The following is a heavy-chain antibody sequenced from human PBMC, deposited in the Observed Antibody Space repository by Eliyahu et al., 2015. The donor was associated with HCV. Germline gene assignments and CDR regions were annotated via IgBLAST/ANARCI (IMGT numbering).Heavy chain of an antibody. CDR1: XGSIXTYX. D-gene: IGHD6-19*01. V-gene: IGHV4-59*01. Sequence: QVQLQESGPGLVKPSETLSLXCTVSXGSIXTYXWSWIRQPPGQGXGXIWYIPYSGSTNNNPSLKSRVTISVDTSKNQFSLNLTSVTAADTAVYYCASGGGGIAVAGTGGWFDPWGQGTLVTVSS. J-gene: IGHJ5*02. CDR2: IPYSGST. CDR3: ASGGGGIAVAGTGGWFDP.